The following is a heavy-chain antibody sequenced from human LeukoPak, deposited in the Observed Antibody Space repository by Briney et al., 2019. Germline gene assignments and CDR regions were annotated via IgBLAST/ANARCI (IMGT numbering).Heavy chain of an antibody. Sequence: ASVKVSCKVSGYTLTKLSMHWVRQAPGKGLEWMGGFDAKNGETSYAQKFQGRVTMTEDTSTDTAYMEMSSMRSEDTAVYYCATDRRSDSFDYWGQGTLVTVSS. CDR2: FDAKNGET. V-gene: IGHV1-24*01. J-gene: IGHJ4*02. CDR1: GYTLTKLS. CDR3: ATDRRSDSFDY.